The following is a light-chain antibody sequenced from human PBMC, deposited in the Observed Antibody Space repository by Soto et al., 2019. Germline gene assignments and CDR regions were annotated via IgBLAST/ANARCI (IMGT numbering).Light chain of an antibody. CDR3: QAWDSSTAEVV. V-gene: IGLV3-1*01. Sequence: SYELTQPPSVSVSPGQTASITCSGDKLGDKYASWYQQKPGQSPVLVIYQDNKRPSGIPERFSGSNSGNTATLTISGTQALDEADYYCQAWDSSTAEVVFGGGTKLTVL. CDR2: QDN. CDR1: KLGDKY. J-gene: IGLJ2*01.